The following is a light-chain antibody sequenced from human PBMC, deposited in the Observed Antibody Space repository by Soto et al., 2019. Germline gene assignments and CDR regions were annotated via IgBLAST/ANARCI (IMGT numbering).Light chain of an antibody. CDR1: QSVSSY. CDR3: QQRSNWPST. Sequence: EIVLTQSPATLSLSPGERATLSCRASQSVSSYLAWYQQKPGQAPRLLIYDASNRATGIPARFSGSGYGTDFTLPSTSLEPEDFAVYYCQQRSNWPSTFGGGTKVEIK. CDR2: DAS. V-gene: IGKV3-11*01. J-gene: IGKJ4*01.